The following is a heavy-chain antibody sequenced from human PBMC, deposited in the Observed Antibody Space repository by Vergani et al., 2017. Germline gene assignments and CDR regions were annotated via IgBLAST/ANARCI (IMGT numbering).Heavy chain of an antibody. D-gene: IGHD3-3*01. CDR3: TTSTFWSGYYYYYYYYMDV. CDR2: IKSKTDGGTT. Sequence: EVQLVETGGGLIQPGGSLRLSCAASGFTVSNAWMSWVRQAPGKGLEWVGRIKSKTDGGTTDYAAPVKGRFTISRDHSKNTLYLQMNSLKTEDTAVYYCTTSTFWSGYYYYYYYYMDVWGKGTTVTVSS. V-gene: IGHV3-15*01. J-gene: IGHJ6*03. CDR1: GFTVSNAW.